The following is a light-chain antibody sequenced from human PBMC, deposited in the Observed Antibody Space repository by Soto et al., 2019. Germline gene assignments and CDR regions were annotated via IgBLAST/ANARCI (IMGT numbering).Light chain of an antibody. CDR1: ESITTY. CDR3: LQTYYTPLT. V-gene: IGKV1-39*01. Sequence: DIQMTQSPSSLSASVGDRVTITCLASESITTYCNWYQQKPGKAPTLLIFDSSTLHSGAPSRFVGSSSRTQFTLTISGLQPDDSAAYYCLQTYYTPLTFGGGTRVEI. CDR2: DSS. J-gene: IGKJ4*01.